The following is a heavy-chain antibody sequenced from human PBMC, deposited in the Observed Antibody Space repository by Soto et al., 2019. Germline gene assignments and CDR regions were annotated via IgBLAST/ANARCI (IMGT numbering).Heavy chain of an antibody. CDR1: GFTFSSYS. J-gene: IGHJ4*02. CDR3: AKKVNSGPGSQYFDY. V-gene: IGHV3-23*01. CDR2: LRSSGDDGTT. Sequence: EVQLLESGGGLVQPGGSLRLSCVASGFTFSSYSMSWVRQAPGKGLEWVSGLRSSGDDGTTYYADSVKGRFTISRDNSKNTLFLQMNSVRAEDTAIYYCAKKVNSGPGSQYFDYWGQGTLVTVSS. D-gene: IGHD3-10*01.